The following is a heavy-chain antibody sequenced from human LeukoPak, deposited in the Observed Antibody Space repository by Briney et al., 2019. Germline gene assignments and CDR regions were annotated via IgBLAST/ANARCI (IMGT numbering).Heavy chain of an antibody. CDR1: GFTFTSYW. Sequence: PGGSLRLSCAASGFTFTSYWMSWVRQAPGKGLEWVASIKQDGTEKYYVDSVKGRFTISRDNAKNSLYLQMNILRAEDTAVYYCARGGFRSFGHWGQGMLVTVSS. V-gene: IGHV3-7*04. CDR3: ARGGFRSFGH. J-gene: IGHJ5*02. CDR2: IKQDGTEK. D-gene: IGHD3-22*01.